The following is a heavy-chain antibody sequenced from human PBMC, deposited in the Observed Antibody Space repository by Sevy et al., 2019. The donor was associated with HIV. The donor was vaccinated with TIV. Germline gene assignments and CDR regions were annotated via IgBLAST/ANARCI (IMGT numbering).Heavy chain of an antibody. CDR3: ARDGIRRDYYHGMDF. J-gene: IGHJ6*02. CDR1: GDSISSGNHW. D-gene: IGHD1-26*01. CDR2: IYTSGRT. V-gene: IGHV4-61*02. Sequence: SETLSLTCTVSGDSISSGNHWWSWIRQPAGKGLEWIGRIYTSGRTIYNPVLRSRVTMSVDTSTNQFFLNLNSVTAAATAVYYCARDGIRRDYYHGMDFWGQGTTITVSS.